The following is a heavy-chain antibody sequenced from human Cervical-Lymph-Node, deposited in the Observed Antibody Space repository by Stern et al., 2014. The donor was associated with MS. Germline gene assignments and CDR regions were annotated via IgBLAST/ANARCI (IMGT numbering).Heavy chain of an antibody. CDR2: IYYTGST. CDR1: GGSITSSFYF. J-gene: IGHJ4*02. Sequence: VQLQESGPGLVKPSETLSLTCTVSGGSITSSFYFWGWIRQSPGKGLEWIGYIYYTGSTYYNPSLKSRVTISADTSKNQFSLKLNSVTAADAAVYYCAGYYDSSGYSSFDTWGQGALVAVSS. CDR3: AGYYDSSGYSSFDT. D-gene: IGHD3-22*01. V-gene: IGHV4-39*01.